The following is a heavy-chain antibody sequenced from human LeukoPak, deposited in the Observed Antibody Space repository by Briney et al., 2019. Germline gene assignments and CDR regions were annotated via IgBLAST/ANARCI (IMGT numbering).Heavy chain of an antibody. CDR2: IYHSGST. J-gene: IGHJ4*02. D-gene: IGHD6-6*01. CDR3: ARRYSSSSLPYFDY. CDR1: GGSISSGGYS. Sequence: SETLSLTCAVSGGSISSGGYSWSWIRQPPGKGLEWIGYIYHSGSTYYNPSLKSRVTISIDRSKNQFSLKLSSVTAADTAVYYCARRYSSSSLPYFDYWGQGTLVTVSS. V-gene: IGHV4-30-2*01.